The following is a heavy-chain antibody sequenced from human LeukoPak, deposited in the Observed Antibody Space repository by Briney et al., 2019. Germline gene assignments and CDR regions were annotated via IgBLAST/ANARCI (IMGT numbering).Heavy chain of an antibody. CDR3: ARPVWGVTHDAFDI. CDR2: IIPILGIA. D-gene: IGHD3-16*01. Sequence: SVKVSCKASGGTFSSYTISWLRQAPGQGLEWMGRIIPILGIANYAQKLQGRVTITADKSTSTAYMELSSLRSEDTAVYYCARPVWGVTHDAFDIWGQGTMVTVSS. CDR1: GGTFSSYT. V-gene: IGHV1-69*02. J-gene: IGHJ3*02.